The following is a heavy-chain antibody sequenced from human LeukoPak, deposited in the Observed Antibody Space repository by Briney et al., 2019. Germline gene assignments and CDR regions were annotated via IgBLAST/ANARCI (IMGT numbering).Heavy chain of an antibody. D-gene: IGHD2-21*01. J-gene: IGHJ4*02. Sequence: SETLSLTCAVSGVSISNSQWWSWVRQPPGKGLEWIGEIYQSGRTNYNPSLKSRVTMSIDKANNEFSLRLASVTAADTAVYYCARLKVLDIMWWPAEDWGPGTLVIVSS. CDR3: ARLKVLDIMWWPAED. V-gene: IGHV4-4*02. CDR1: GVSISNSQW. CDR2: IYQSGRT.